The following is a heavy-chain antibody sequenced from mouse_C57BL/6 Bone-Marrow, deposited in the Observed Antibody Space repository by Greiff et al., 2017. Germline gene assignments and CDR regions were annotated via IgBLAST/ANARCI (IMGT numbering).Heavy chain of an antibody. CDR2: INYDGSST. D-gene: IGHD3-3*01. CDR1: GFTFSDYY. CDR3: ARDDGGLWYFDV. J-gene: IGHJ1*03. Sequence: EVMLVESEGGLVQPGSSMKLSCTASGFTFSDYYMAWVRQVPEKGLEWVANINYDGSSTYYLDSLKSRFIISRDNAKNILYLQMSSLKSEDTATYYCARDDGGLWYFDVWGTGTTVTVSS. V-gene: IGHV5-16*01.